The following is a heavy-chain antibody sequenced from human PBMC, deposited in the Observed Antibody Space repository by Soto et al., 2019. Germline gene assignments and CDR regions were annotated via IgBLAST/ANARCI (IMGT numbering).Heavy chain of an antibody. CDR2: ISSSSSYT. CDR3: ARSEMATSRDAFDI. J-gene: IGHJ3*02. D-gene: IGHD5-12*01. CDR1: GFTFSDYY. V-gene: IGHV3-11*06. Sequence: GASLRLSCASSGFTFSDYYMSWIRQAPGKGLEWVPYISSSSSYTNYADSVKGRFTISRDNAKNSLYLQMNSLRAEDTAVYYCARSEMATSRDAFDIWGQGTMV.